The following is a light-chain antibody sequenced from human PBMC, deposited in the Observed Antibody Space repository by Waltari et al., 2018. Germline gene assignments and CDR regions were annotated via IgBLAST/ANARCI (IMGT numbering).Light chain of an antibody. Sequence: DIVMTQSPDSLAVSLGERATINCRSSQSILYTSDSRNYVAWYQQKRGQPPKLPISWASTREYGVPDRFSGGGSETEFTLTISSLQAEDVATYYCQQYYNTPRTFGQGTKVEVK. J-gene: IGKJ1*01. CDR1: QSILYTSDSRNY. CDR2: WAS. CDR3: QQYYNTPRT. V-gene: IGKV4-1*01.